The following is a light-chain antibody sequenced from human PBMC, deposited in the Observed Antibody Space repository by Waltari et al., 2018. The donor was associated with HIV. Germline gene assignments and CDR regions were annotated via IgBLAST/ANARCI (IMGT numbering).Light chain of an antibody. J-gene: IGLJ3*02. V-gene: IGLV1-47*01. CDR3: ATWDDSLSGWV. CDR2: RNN. CDR1: SSNIGSKY. Sequence: QSVLTQPPSASGTPGQRVTISCSGGSSNIGSKYVYWYQQLPGTAPKLLMYRNNQRPSGVPDRFSGSKSGTSASLAISGVRSEDEADYFCATWDDSLSGWVFGGGTNLTVL.